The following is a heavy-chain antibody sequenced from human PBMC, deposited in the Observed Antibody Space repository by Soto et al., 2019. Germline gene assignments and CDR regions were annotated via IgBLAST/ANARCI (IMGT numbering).Heavy chain of an antibody. Sequence: QVQLVQSGAEVKKPGASVKVSCKASGYTFTSYAMHWVRQAPGQRLEWMGWINAGNGNTKYSQKFQGRVTITRDTSASTAYMELSSLRSEDTAVYYCARELGDIVVVVAAPPGYWGQGTLVTVSS. CDR2: INAGNGNT. CDR1: GYTFTSYA. J-gene: IGHJ4*02. CDR3: ARELGDIVVVVAAPPGY. V-gene: IGHV1-3*01. D-gene: IGHD2-15*01.